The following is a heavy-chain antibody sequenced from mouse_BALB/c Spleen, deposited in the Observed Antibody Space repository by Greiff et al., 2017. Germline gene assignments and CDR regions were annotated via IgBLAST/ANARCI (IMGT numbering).Heavy chain of an antibody. CDR2: ISYSGST. CDR1: GYSITSDYA. V-gene: IGHV3-2*02. CDR3: ANLWDYAMDY. Sequence: EVKLVESGPGLVKPSQSLSLTCTVTGYSITSDYAWNWIRQFPGNKLEWMGYISYSGSTSYNPSLKSRISITRDTSKNQFFLQLNSVTTEDTATYYCANLWDYAMDYWGQGTSVTVSS. D-gene: IGHD1-1*02. J-gene: IGHJ4*01.